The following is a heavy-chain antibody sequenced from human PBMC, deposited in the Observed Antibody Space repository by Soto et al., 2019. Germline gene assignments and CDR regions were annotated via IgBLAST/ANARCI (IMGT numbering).Heavy chain of an antibody. Sequence: GGSLRLSCAASGFTFSSYGMHWVRQAPGKGLEWVAVIWYDGSNKYYADSVKGRFTISRDNSKNTLYLQMNSLRAEDTAVYYCARDKEQWQLDYWGQGTLVTVSS. V-gene: IGHV3-33*01. CDR2: IWYDGSNK. J-gene: IGHJ4*02. CDR3: ARDKEQWQLDY. D-gene: IGHD6-19*01. CDR1: GFTFSSYG.